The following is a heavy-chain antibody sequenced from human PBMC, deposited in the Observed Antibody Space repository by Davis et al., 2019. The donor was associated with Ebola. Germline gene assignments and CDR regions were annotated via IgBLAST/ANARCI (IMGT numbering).Heavy chain of an antibody. CDR2: ITSNGGNA. CDR1: GFTFSDYY. CDR3: ARYDFWSGYLWDV. J-gene: IGHJ6*02. Sequence: GESLKISCAASGFTFSDYYMNWIRQAPGKGLEYVSAITSNGGNAYYADSVKGRFTISRDNSKNTLYLQMGSLRPEDMGVYYCARYDFWSGYLWDVWGQGTTVSVSS. D-gene: IGHD3-3*01. V-gene: IGHV3-64*02.